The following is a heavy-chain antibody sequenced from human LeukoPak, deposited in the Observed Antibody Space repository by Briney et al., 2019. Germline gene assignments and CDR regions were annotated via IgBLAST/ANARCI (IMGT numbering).Heavy chain of an antibody. CDR3: ATAVTAVSGFDY. CDR2: INPNSGGT. D-gene: IGHD4-17*01. Sequence: ASVKVSCKASGYTFTGSYMHWVRQAPGQGLEWMGRINPNSGGTNYAQKFQGRVTKTKDTSTNTAYMELSSLRSEDRAVYYCATAVTAVSGFDYWGQGTLVTVSS. V-gene: IGHV1-2*02. CDR1: GYTFTGSY. J-gene: IGHJ4*02.